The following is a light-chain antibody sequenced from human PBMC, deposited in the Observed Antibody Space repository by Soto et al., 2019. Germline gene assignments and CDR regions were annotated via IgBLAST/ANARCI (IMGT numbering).Light chain of an antibody. CDR2: GAS. Sequence: IQMTHSPSSVSASVRDRVTITCRASQNIWRLLAWYQQKPGKAPELLIYGASSLKSGVPPRFSGSGSGTDFTLTISSLQPEDFATYYCALAGSLPNSFGQR. CDR1: QNIWRL. V-gene: IGKV1-12*01. J-gene: IGKJ5*01. CDR3: ALAGSLPNS.